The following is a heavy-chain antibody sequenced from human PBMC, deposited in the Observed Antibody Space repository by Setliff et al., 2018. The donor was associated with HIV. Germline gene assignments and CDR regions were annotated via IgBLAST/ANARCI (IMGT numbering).Heavy chain of an antibody. Sequence: SETLSLTCTVSGGSISTGDYYWAWIRQPPGKGLEWIGYIYYSGRTNYNPSLKSRVTMSLDSSKNQFSLKLSSVTAADTAVYYCARGDGTKYYYYYYMDVWGKGTTVTVSS. CDR3: ARGDGTKYYYYYYMDV. CDR1: GGSISTGDYY. D-gene: IGHD1-7*01. CDR2: IYYSGRT. J-gene: IGHJ6*03. V-gene: IGHV4-61*08.